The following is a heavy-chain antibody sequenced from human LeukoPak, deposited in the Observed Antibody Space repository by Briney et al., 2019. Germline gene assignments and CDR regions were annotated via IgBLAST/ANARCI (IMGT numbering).Heavy chain of an antibody. CDR3: TRNSGRQDF. J-gene: IGHJ4*02. CDR1: GGSISSYY. CDR2: IYYSGST. V-gene: IGHV4-59*01. Sequence: SETLSLTCTVSGGSISSYYWSWIRQPPGKGLEWIGDIYYSGSTNYSPSLKSRVTMSVDTSKNQFSLRLSSVTAADTAVYFCTRNSGRQDFWGQGTLATVSS. D-gene: IGHD1-26*01.